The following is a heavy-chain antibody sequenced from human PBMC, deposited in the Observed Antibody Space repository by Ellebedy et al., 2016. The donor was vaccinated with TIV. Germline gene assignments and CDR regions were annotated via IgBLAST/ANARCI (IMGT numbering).Heavy chain of an antibody. J-gene: IGHJ4*02. V-gene: IGHV1-46*01. CDR1: GYTFTSYY. D-gene: IGHD3-16*01. CDR3: AGGPGSQPCHY. CDR2: INPSGGST. Sequence: AASVKVSCKASGYTFTSYYMHWVRQAPGQGLEWMGIINPSGGSTSYAQKFQGRVTMTRDTSTSTVYMELSSLRSEDTALYYCAGGPGSQPCHYWGRGTLVTVSS.